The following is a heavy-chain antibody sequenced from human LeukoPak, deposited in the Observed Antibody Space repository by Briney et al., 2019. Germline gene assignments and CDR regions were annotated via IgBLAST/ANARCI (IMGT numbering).Heavy chain of an antibody. Sequence: PSQTLSLTCTVSGGSISSGSYYWSWIRQPAGKGLEWIGRIYTSGSTNYNPSLKSRVTISVDTSKNQFSLKLSSVTAADTAVYYCARPPSYSGWSLYHYFDLWGRGTLVTVSS. D-gene: IGHD6-19*01. CDR3: ARPPSYSGWSLYHYFDL. CDR1: GGSISSGSYY. CDR2: IYTSGST. J-gene: IGHJ2*01. V-gene: IGHV4-61*02.